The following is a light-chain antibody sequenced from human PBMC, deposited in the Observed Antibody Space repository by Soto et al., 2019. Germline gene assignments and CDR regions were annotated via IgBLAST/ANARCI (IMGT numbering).Light chain of an antibody. CDR3: QQYNNWPRT. CDR2: GAS. V-gene: IGKV3-15*01. Sequence: IVSTHSPPPPSVSPAERAPPSCLASQSVSSDLAWYHQKPGQAPRLLIYGASTRATGIPARFSGSGSGTEFTLTINSLQSEDFAVYYCQQYNNWPRTFGQGTKVDI. J-gene: IGKJ1*01. CDR1: QSVSSD.